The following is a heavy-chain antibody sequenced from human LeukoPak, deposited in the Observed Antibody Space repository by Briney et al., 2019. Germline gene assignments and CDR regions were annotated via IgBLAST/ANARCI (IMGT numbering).Heavy chain of an antibody. D-gene: IGHD3-22*01. V-gene: IGHV3-74*01. CDR1: GFTFSNYW. Sequence: GGSLRLSCAASGFTFSNYWMHWVRQAPGKGLVWVSRTKSDGSTNYADSVKGRFTISRDNAKNTVSLQMNSLRAEDTGVYYCARAPSEIGGYYPEYFRHWGQGTLVTVSS. J-gene: IGHJ1*01. CDR2: TKSDGST. CDR3: ARAPSEIGGYYPEYFRH.